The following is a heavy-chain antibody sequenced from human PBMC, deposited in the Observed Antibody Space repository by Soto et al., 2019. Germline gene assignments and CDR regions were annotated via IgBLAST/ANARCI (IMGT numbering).Heavy chain of an antibody. J-gene: IGHJ4*02. D-gene: IGHD5-12*01. CDR2: INHSGST. Sequence: QVQLQQWGAGLLKPSETLSLTCAVYGGSFSGYYWSWIRQPPGKGLEWIGEINHSGSTNYNPSLKGRVTISVDTSKNQFSLKLSSVTAADTAVYYCARGRGYSGFYWGQGTLVTVSS. V-gene: IGHV4-34*01. CDR3: ARGRGYSGFY. CDR1: GGSFSGYY.